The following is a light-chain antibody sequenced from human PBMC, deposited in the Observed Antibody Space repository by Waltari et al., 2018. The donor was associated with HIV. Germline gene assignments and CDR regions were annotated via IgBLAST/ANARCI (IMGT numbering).Light chain of an antibody. CDR2: EVS. CDR1: NSDIGGYNY. V-gene: IGLV2-14*01. CDR3: SSFITTTTHVV. Sequence: QSALTQPASVSGSLGQSVTISCTGANSDIGGYNYVSWYQQHPSKAPKLIIHEVSNRPSGVADRVSGSKAGNTASLTISGLQAEDESDYYCSSFITTTTHVVFGGGTRLTVL. J-gene: IGLJ2*01.